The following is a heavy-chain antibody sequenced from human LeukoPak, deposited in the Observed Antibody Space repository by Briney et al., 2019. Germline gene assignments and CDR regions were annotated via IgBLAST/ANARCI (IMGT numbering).Heavy chain of an antibody. V-gene: IGHV3-23*01. CDR1: GFTFSSYA. J-gene: IGHJ5*02. CDR2: ISGSGGRI. CDR3: AKDRLSGSYFNWFDP. Sequence: PGGSLRLSCAASGFTFSSYAMSWVRQAPGKGLEWVSAISGSGGRIYYGASVKGRFTISRDNSKNTLNLQMNSLRAEDTAVYYCAKDRLSGSYFNWFDPWGQGTLVTVSS. D-gene: IGHD1-26*01.